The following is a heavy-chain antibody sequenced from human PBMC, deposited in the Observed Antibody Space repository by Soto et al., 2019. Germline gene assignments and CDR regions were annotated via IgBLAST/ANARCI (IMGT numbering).Heavy chain of an antibody. CDR3: AREGNPGRWLQPLDF. Sequence: QVQLQVSGPGLVKPSETLSLTCTVSGDSISAYSWSWVRQPPGKGLEWIGNIHYNGNTKYSPSLKSRVTMSVDTSKNHFSLRRISVTAADTAIYFCAREGNPGRWLQPLDFWGQGTLVTVSS. V-gene: IGHV4-59*01. CDR2: IHYNGNT. D-gene: IGHD5-12*01. CDR1: GDSISAYS. J-gene: IGHJ4*02.